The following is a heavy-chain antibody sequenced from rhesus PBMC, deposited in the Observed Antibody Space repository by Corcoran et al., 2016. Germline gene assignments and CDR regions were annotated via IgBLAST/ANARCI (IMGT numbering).Heavy chain of an antibody. CDR2: IGGSSGST. CDR1: GGSISSSHW. V-gene: IGHV4-65*02. J-gene: IGHJ5-1*01. Sequence: QVQLQESGPGLVKPSETLSLTCAVSGGSISSSHWGSWIRQPPGKGLEGMGNIGGSSGSTYYNPSLKSRVTISKDTSKNQFSLKLSSVTAADTAVYYCARRGNRFDVWGAGVLVTVSS. CDR3: ARRGNRFDV.